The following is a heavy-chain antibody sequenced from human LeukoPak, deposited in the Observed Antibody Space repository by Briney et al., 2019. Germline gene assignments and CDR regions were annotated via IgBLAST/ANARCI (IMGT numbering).Heavy chain of an antibody. Sequence: PSETLSLTCTVSGGSISSSSYYWGWIRQPPGKGLEWIGSIYYSGSTYYNPSLKSRVTISVDTSKNQFSLKLSSVTAADTAVYYCARHFGYSSGWPLDYWGQGTPVTVSS. CDR2: IYYSGST. CDR1: GGSISSSSYY. CDR3: ARHFGYSSGWPLDY. V-gene: IGHV4-39*01. J-gene: IGHJ4*02. D-gene: IGHD6-19*01.